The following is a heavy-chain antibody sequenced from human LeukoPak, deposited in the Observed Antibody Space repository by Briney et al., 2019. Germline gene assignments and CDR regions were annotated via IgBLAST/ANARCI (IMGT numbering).Heavy chain of an antibody. CDR2: IFPGDSDT. Sequence: KRGESLKISCKGSEYSFATYWIGWVRQMPGKGLEWMGIIFPGDSDTRYSPSFQGQVTISADKSISTAYLQWSSLKASDTAIYYCACEYRSGGNCYFEYWGPGTLVTVSS. V-gene: IGHV5-51*01. CDR1: EYSFATYW. J-gene: IGHJ4*02. CDR3: ACEYRSGGNCYFEY. D-gene: IGHD2-15*01.